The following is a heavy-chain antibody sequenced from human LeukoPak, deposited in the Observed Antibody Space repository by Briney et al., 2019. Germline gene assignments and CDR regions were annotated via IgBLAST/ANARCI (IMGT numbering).Heavy chain of an antibody. V-gene: IGHV4-59*12. CDR2: IYYSGST. D-gene: IGHD3-10*01. CDR1: GGSISSYY. CDR3: ARVKYGSGSYSDWFDP. J-gene: IGHJ5*02. Sequence: SETLSLTCTVSGGSISSYYWSWIRQPPGKGLEWIGYIYYSGSTNYNPSLKSRVTISVDKSKNQFSLKLSSVTAADTAVYYCARVKYGSGSYSDWFDPWGQGTLVTVSS.